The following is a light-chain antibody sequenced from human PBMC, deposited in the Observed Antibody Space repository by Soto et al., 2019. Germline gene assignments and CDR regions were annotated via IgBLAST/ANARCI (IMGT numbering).Light chain of an antibody. J-gene: IGLJ2*01. Sequence: QSALTQPPSASGSPGQSVTISCTGTSSDVGGYNYVSWYQHHPGKAPKVMIYEVNKRPSGVPARFSGSKSGNTASLTVSGLQAEDEADYYCTSYAGTNNLVFGGGTQLTVL. CDR1: SSDVGGYNY. V-gene: IGLV2-8*01. CDR2: EVN. CDR3: TSYAGTNNLV.